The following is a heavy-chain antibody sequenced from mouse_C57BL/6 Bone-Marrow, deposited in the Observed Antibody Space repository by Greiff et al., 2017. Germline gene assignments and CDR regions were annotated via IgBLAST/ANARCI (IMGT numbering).Heavy chain of an antibody. V-gene: IGHV1-61*01. CDR1: GYTFTSYW. Sequence: QVQLQQPGAELVRPGSSVKLSCKASGYTFTSYWMDWVKQRPGQGLEWIGNIYPSDSETHYNQKFKDKATLTVDKSSSTAYMQLSSLTSEDSAVYYCAREGGLHAGFAYWGQGTLVTVAA. J-gene: IGHJ3*01. D-gene: IGHD2-4*01. CDR2: IYPSDSET. CDR3: AREGGLHAGFAY.